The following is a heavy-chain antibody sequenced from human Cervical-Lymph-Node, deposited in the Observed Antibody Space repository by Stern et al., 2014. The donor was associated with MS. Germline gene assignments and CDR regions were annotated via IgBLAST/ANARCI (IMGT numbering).Heavy chain of an antibody. Sequence: VQLEESGAEVKKPGASVKVSCKASGYTFTGYYMHWVRQAPGQGLEWMGRINPNSGGTNYAQNFQGSVTMTRDTSISTAYMELSRLRSDDTAVYYCARDTDNWNAFDIWGQGTMVTVSS. CDR2: INPNSGGT. V-gene: IGHV1-2*06. J-gene: IGHJ3*02. CDR1: GYTFTGYY. CDR3: ARDTDNWNAFDI. D-gene: IGHD1-20*01.